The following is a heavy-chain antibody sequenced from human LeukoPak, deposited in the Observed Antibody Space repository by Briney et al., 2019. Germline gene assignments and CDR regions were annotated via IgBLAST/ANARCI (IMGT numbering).Heavy chain of an antibody. D-gene: IGHD2-21*02. CDR1: GFTFSSYA. CDR2: ISYDGSNK. J-gene: IGHJ4*02. V-gene: IGHV3-30-3*01. CDR3: AKDLGTYCGGDCYPDY. Sequence: PGRSLRLSCAASGFTFSSYAMHWVRQAPGKGLEWVAVISYDGSNKYYADSVKGRFTISRDNSKNTLYLQMNSLRAEDTAVYYCAKDLGTYCGGDCYPDYWGQGTLVTVSS.